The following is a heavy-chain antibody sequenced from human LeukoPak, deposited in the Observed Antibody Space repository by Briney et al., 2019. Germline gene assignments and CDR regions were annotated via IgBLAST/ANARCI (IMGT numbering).Heavy chain of an antibody. CDR1: GFTFRSYG. V-gene: IGHV3-33*01. J-gene: IGHJ3*02. CDR2: IWYDGSNK. Sequence: GGSLRLSCAASGFTFRSYGMHWVRQAPGKGLEWVAVIWYDGSNKYYADSVKGRFTISRDNSKNTLYLQMNSLRAEDTAVYYCARETTHSKQNSGSYYDAFDIWGQGTMVTVSS. D-gene: IGHD1-26*01. CDR3: ARETTHSKQNSGSYYDAFDI.